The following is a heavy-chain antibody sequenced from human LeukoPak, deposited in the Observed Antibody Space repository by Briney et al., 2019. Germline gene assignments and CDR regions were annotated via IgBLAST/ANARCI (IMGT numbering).Heavy chain of an antibody. CDR3: ARDLVKVTKGFDI. CDR1: DDSFSSHY. J-gene: IGHJ3*02. Sequence: SETLSLTCAVSDDSFSSHYWTWIQQPPGKGLEWIGYISYIGSTNYNPSLKSRVTISIDTSKNQFSLKLRSVTAADTAVYYCARDLVKVTKGFDIWGQGTMVSVSS. D-gene: IGHD4-17*01. V-gene: IGHV4-59*11. CDR2: ISYIGST.